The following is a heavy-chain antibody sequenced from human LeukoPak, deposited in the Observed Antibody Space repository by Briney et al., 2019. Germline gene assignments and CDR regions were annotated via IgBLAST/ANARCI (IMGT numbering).Heavy chain of an antibody. CDR3: ARQNAYYYDSSGYPEHAFDI. Sequence: SVKVSCKASGGTFSSYTISWVRQTPGQGLEWMGRIIPILGIANYAQKFQGRVTITADKSTSTAYMELSSLRSEDTAVYYCARQNAYYYDSSGYPEHAFDIWGQGTMVTVSS. V-gene: IGHV1-69*02. J-gene: IGHJ3*02. CDR2: IIPILGIA. D-gene: IGHD3-22*01. CDR1: GGTFSSYT.